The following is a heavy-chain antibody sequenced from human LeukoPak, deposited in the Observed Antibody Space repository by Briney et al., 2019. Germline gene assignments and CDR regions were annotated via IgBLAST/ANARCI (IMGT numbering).Heavy chain of an antibody. CDR3: VKGGWCDD. CDR1: GFTFNTFG. J-gene: IGHJ5*02. V-gene: IGHV3-23*01. D-gene: IGHD3-16*01. Sequence: GGSLRLSCTTSGFTFNTFGMHWVRQAPGKGLEWVSGIAGGGEYTYYADSVKGRFTISRDNSNNTLFLQMNSLRAEDTAVYYCVKGGWCDDWGQGTLVTVSS. CDR2: IAGGGEYT.